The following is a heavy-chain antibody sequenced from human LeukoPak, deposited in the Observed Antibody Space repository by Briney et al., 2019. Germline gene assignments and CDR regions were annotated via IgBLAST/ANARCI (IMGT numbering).Heavy chain of an antibody. Sequence: ASVKVSCKASGGTFSSYAISWLRQAPGQGLEWMGRIIPIFGTANYAQKFQGRVTITTDESTSTAYMELSSLRSEDTAVYYCARDRRDGCNYDGTLTQNWGQGTLVTVSS. D-gene: IGHD5-24*01. CDR1: GGTFSSYA. J-gene: IGHJ4*02. CDR3: ARDRRDGCNYDGTLTQN. CDR2: IIPIFGTA. V-gene: IGHV1-69*05.